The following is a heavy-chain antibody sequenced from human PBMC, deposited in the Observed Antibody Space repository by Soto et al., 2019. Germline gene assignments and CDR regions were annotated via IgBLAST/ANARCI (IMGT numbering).Heavy chain of an antibody. V-gene: IGHV4-34*01. J-gene: IGHJ4*02. CDR3: ARDESSSSGY. D-gene: IGHD6-6*01. Sequence: SETLSLTCVVDGGSFSGYYWSWIRQPPGKGLEWIGEINHSGSTNYNPSLKSRVTISVDTSKNQFSLKLSSVTAADTAVYYCARDESSSSGYWGQGTLVTVSS. CDR2: INHSGST. CDR1: GGSFSGYY.